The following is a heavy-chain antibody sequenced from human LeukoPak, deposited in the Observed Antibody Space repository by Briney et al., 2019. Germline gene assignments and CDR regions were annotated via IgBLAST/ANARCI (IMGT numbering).Heavy chain of an antibody. CDR1: GGSFSGYY. V-gene: IGHV4-30-2*01. D-gene: IGHD5-12*01. Sequence: NPSETLSLTCAVYGGSFSGYYWSWIRQPPGKGLEWIGYIYHSGSTYYNPSLKSRVTISVDRSKNQFSLKLSSVTAADTAVYYCARDREGYNSRYFDLWGRGTLVTVSS. CDR2: IYHSGST. J-gene: IGHJ2*01. CDR3: ARDREGYNSRYFDL.